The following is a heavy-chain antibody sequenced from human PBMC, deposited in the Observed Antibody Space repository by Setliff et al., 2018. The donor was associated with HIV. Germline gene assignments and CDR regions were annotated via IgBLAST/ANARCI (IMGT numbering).Heavy chain of an antibody. Sequence: GGSLRLSCSVSGFTFGDYAMSWFRQAPGKGLEWVGFIRDKTYGETTEYGASVKGRFTISRDDSKSIAYLQMNSLKTDDTAVYYCTRRYYDNSGSFRYWGQGTLVTVSS. CDR1: GFTFGDYA. CDR2: IRDKTYGETT. J-gene: IGHJ4*02. CDR3: TRRYYDNSGSFRY. D-gene: IGHD3-22*01. V-gene: IGHV3-49*03.